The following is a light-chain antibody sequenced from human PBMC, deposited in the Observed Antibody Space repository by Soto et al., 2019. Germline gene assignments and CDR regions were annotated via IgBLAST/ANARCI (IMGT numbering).Light chain of an antibody. CDR3: DSWDNSLSVVL. V-gene: IGLV1-40*01. CDR2: GNR. Sequence: QAVVTQPPSVSGAPGQRVTISCTGNNSNLGAGYDVHWYQQLPGAAPKLVIFGNRNRPSGVPERFSGSKSGTSASLAITGLQAEDEADYYCDSWDNSLSVVLFGGGTKLTVL. J-gene: IGLJ2*01. CDR1: NSNLGAGYD.